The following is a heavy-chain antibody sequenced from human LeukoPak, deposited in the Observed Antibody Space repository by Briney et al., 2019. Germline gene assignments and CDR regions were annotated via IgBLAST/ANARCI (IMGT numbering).Heavy chain of an antibody. J-gene: IGHJ6*02. Sequence: GASVKVSCKASGGTFSSYAISWVRQAPGQGLEWMGGIIPIFGTANYAQKFQGRVTITADESTSTAYMELSSLRSEDTAVYYCASGTAAGTDYYGMDVWGRGTTVTVSS. CDR2: IIPIFGTA. CDR1: GGTFSSYA. CDR3: ASGTAAGTDYYGMDV. D-gene: IGHD6-13*01. V-gene: IGHV1-69*13.